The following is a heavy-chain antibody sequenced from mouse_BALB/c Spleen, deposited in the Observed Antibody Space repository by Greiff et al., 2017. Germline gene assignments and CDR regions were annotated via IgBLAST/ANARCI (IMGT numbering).Heavy chain of an antibody. CDR1: GYTFTSYW. CDR3: ARNYGSSYDFDY. Sequence: QVQLQQSGAELARPGASVKLSCKASGYTFTSYWMQWVKQRPGQGLEWIGAIYPGDGDTRYTQKFKGKATLTADKSSSTAYMQLSSLASEDSAVYYCARNYGSSYDFDYWGQGTTLTVSS. J-gene: IGHJ2*01. D-gene: IGHD1-1*01. CDR2: IYPGDGDT. V-gene: IGHV1-87*01.